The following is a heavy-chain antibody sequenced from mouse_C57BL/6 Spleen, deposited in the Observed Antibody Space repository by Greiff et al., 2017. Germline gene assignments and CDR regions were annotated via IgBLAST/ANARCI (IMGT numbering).Heavy chain of an antibody. CDR3: ARWTTVVVPMDY. V-gene: IGHV1-50*01. Sequence: QVHVKQSGAELVKPGASVKLSCKASGYTFTSYWMQWVKQRPGQGLEWVGEIDPSDSYTNSHHKFKGKATLAVDTSSSTAYMQLSNLTSEDSAVYYCARWTTVVVPMDYWGQGTSVTVSS. D-gene: IGHD1-1*01. CDR1: GYTFTSYW. J-gene: IGHJ4*01. CDR2: IDPSDSYT.